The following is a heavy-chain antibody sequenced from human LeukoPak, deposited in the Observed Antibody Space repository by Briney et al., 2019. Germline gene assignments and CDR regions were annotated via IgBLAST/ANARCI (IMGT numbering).Heavy chain of an antibody. CDR3: ARGGGAFDI. CDR1: GGSFSGYY. D-gene: IGHD3-16*01. CDR2: INHSGST. V-gene: IGHV4-34*01. J-gene: IGHJ3*02. Sequence: TSETLSLTCAVYGGSFSGYYWSWIRQPPGKGLEWIGEINHSGSTNYNPSLKSRVTISVDTSKSQFSLKLSSVTAADTAVYYCARGGGAFDIWGQGTMVTVSS.